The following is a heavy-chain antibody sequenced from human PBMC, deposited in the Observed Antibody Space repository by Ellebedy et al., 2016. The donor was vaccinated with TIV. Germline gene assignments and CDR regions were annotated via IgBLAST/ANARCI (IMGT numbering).Heavy chain of an antibody. J-gene: IGHJ4*02. Sequence: ASVKVSCKASGYTFTGYYMHWVRQAPGQGLEWMGWINPNSGGTNYAQKLQGRVTMTTDTSTSTAYMELRSLRSDDTAVYYCARGPRSSPATIDYWGQGTLVTVSS. D-gene: IGHD6-13*01. CDR2: INPNSGGT. CDR3: ARGPRSSPATIDY. CDR1: GYTFTGYY. V-gene: IGHV1-2*02.